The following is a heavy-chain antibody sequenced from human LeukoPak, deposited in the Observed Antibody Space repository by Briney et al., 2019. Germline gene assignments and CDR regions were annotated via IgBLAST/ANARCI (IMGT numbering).Heavy chain of an antibody. CDR2: IYPGDSDT. V-gene: IGHV5-51*01. D-gene: IGHD6-19*01. J-gene: IGHJ4*02. CDR3: ARHAYSSGWRGFDY. CDR1: GYSFPNYW. Sequence: GESLKISCQGSGYSFPNYWIAWVRQLPGKGLEWMGIIYPGDSDTRYSPSFQGQVTISADKSISTAYLQWSSLKASDTAMYYCARHAYSSGWRGFDYWGQGTLVTVSS.